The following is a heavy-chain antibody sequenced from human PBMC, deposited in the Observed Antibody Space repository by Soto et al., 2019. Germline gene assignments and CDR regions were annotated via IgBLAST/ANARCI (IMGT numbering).Heavy chain of an antibody. D-gene: IGHD3-22*01. V-gene: IGHV3-30-3*01. CDR2: ISYDGSNK. J-gene: IGHJ6*02. Sequence: GGSLRLSCAASGFTFSSYWMSWVRQAPGKGLEWVALISYDGSNKYYADSVKGRFTISRDNSKNTLYLQMNSLRAEDTAVYYCARVSSSGYYFHYYGMDVWGQGTTVTVSS. CDR3: ARVSSSGYYFHYYGMDV. CDR1: GFTFSSYW.